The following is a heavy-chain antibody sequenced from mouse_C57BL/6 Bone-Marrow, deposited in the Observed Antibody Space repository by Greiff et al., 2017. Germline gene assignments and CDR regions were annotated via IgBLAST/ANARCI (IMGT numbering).Heavy chain of an antibody. CDR1: GFTFSNSW. CDR3: TEVVADYYAMDY. V-gene: IGHV6-3*01. D-gene: IGHD1-1*01. J-gene: IGHJ4*01. Sequence: DVMLVESGGGLVQPGGSMKLSCVASGFTFSNSWMNWVRQSPEKGLEWVAQIRLKSDNYATHYAESVKGRFTISRDDSKSSVYLQMNNLRAEDTGIYYCTEVVADYYAMDYWGQGTSVTVSS. CDR2: IRLKSDNYAT.